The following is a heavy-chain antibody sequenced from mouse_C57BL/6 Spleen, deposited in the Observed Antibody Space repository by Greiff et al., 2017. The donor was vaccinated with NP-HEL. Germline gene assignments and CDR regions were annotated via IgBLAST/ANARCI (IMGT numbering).Heavy chain of an antibody. CDR1: GYTFTGYW. CDR3: ARFGTTVVAKDWYFDV. CDR2: ILPGSGST. J-gene: IGHJ1*03. V-gene: IGHV1-9*01. D-gene: IGHD1-1*01. Sequence: VQLQQSGAELMKPGASVKLSCKATGYTFTGYWIEWVKQRPGHGLEWIGEILPGSGSTNYNEKFKGKATFTADTSSNTAYMQLSSLTTEDSAIYCCARFGTTVVAKDWYFDVWGTGTTVTVSS.